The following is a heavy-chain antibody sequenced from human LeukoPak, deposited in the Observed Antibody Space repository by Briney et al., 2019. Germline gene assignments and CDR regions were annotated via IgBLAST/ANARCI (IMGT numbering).Heavy chain of an antibody. CDR1: GYTFTFYY. V-gene: IGHV1-46*01. CDR2: INPSNSGT. J-gene: IGHJ4*02. Sequence: ASVKVSCKASGYTFTFYYIHWVRQAPGQGLEWMGIINPSNSGTTYAQKFQGRITMTRDTTTSTVYMELSSLRSEDTAVYYCARTPYTSGYLFYFDYWGQGTLVTVPS. CDR3: ARTPYTSGYLFYFDY. D-gene: IGHD3-22*01.